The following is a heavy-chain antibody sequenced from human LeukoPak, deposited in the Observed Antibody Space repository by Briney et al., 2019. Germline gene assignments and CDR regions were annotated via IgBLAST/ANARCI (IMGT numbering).Heavy chain of an antibody. CDR3: TRAGEMATIPVKY. V-gene: IGHV3-30*03. CDR1: GFTFSSYG. J-gene: IGHJ4*02. CDR2: ISYDGSNK. Sequence: GGSLRLSCAASGFTFSSYGMHWVRQAPGKGLEWVAVISYDGSNKYYADSVKGRFTISRDNSKNTLYLQMNSLRAEDTAVYYCTRAGEMATIPVKYWGQGTLVTVSS. D-gene: IGHD5-24*01.